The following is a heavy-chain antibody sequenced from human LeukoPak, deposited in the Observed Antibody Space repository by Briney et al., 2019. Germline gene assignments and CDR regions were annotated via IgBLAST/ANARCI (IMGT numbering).Heavy chain of an antibody. CDR1: GFTVSSNY. V-gene: IGHV3-66*01. Sequence: TGGSLRLSCAASGFTVSSNYMSWVRQAPGKGLEWVSVIYSGGSTYYADSVKGRFTISRDNSKNTLYLQMNSLRAEDTAVYYCAREETYYYDSSGYRSGAFDIWGQGTMVTVSS. CDR2: IYSGGST. CDR3: AREETYYYDSSGYRSGAFDI. D-gene: IGHD3-22*01. J-gene: IGHJ3*02.